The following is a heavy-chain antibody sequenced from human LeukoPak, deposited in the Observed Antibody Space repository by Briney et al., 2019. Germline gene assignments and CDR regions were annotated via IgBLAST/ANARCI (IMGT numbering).Heavy chain of an antibody. J-gene: IGHJ3*02. V-gene: IGHV1-69*05. CDR3: ARPLAGAGTWAIDI. Sequence: GASVKVSCKASGGTFSSYAISWVRQAPGQGLEWMGGIIPIFGTANYAQKFQGRVTITRDTSASTAYMELSSLTSEDMAVYYCARPLAGAGTWAIDIWGQGTMVTVSS. CDR2: IIPIFGTA. D-gene: IGHD6-13*01. CDR1: GGTFSSYA.